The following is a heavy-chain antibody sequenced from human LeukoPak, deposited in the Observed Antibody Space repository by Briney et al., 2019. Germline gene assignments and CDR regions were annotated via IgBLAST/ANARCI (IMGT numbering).Heavy chain of an antibody. D-gene: IGHD3-22*01. J-gene: IGHJ4*02. CDR1: GGTFSSYA. CDR2: IIPIFGTA. CDR3: AYDSSGYYYFHY. Sequence: SVKVSCKASGGTFSSYAISWVRQAPGQGLEWMGRIIPIFGTANYAQKCQGRVTITTDESTSTAYMELSSLRSEDTAVYYCAYDSSGYYYFHYWGQGTLVTVSS. V-gene: IGHV1-69*05.